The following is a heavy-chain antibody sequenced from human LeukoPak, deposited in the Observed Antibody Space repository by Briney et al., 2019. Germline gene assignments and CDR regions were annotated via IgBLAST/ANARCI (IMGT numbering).Heavy chain of an antibody. Sequence: GGSLRLSCAASGFTFNSYWMTWVRQAPGKGLEWVANINRDGTEKHYVDSVKGRFTISRDNTNNSLFLQVNSLRAVDTAVYFCARAWCTGGCYGFVYWGQGTLVTVSS. CDR2: INRDGTEK. J-gene: IGHJ4*02. D-gene: IGHD2-8*02. V-gene: IGHV3-7*04. CDR3: ARAWCTGGCYGFVY. CDR1: GFTFNSYW.